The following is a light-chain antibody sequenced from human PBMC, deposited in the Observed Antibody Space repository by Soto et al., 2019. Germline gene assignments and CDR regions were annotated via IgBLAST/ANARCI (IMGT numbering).Light chain of an antibody. CDR2: KAS. CDR3: QHYNDYSRI. Sequence: DIQMTQSPSTLSASVGDRVTITCRASQSISSWLAWYQQKPGKAPKLLIYKASSLESGVPSRFSGSGSGTEFTLTISSLQPDDFATYYCQHYNDYSRIFGQGTKVEIK. V-gene: IGKV1-5*03. CDR1: QSISSW. J-gene: IGKJ1*01.